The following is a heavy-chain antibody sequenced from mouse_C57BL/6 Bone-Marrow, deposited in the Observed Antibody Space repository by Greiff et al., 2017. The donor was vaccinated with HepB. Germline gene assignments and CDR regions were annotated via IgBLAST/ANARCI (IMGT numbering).Heavy chain of an antibody. V-gene: IGHV1-82*01. CDR3: ARSYGNYFDY. D-gene: IGHD2-1*01. CDR2: IYPGDGDT. J-gene: IGHJ2*01. CDR1: GYAFSSSW. Sequence: VQLQQSGPELVKPGASVKISCKASGYAFSSSWMNWVKQRPGKGLEWIGRIYPGDGDTNYNGKFKGQATLTAEKSSSTAYMQLSGLTSEDSAVYFCARSYGNYFDYWGQGTTLTVSS.